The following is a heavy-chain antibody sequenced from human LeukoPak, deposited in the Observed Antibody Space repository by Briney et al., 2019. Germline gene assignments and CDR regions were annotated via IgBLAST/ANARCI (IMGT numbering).Heavy chain of an antibody. D-gene: IGHD3-3*01. CDR3: AKDFSYYDFWSGYLDY. CDR1: GFTFDDYA. CDR2: ISWDGGST. V-gene: IGHV3-43D*04. Sequence: PGGSLRLSCAASGFTFDDYAMHWVRKAPGKGLEWVSLISWDGGSTYYADSVKGRFAISRDNSKNSLYLQMNSLRAEDTALYYCAKDFSYYDFWSGYLDYWGQGTLVTVSS. J-gene: IGHJ4*02.